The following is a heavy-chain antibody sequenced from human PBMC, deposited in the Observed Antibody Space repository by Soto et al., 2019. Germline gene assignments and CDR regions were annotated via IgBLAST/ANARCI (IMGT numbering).Heavy chain of an antibody. Sequence: GGSLRLSCAASGFTFSNAWMNWVRQAPGKGLEWVGRIKSKTDGGTTDYAAPVKGRFTISRDDSKNTLYLQMNSLKTEDTAVYYCTHNMVTVTTEDRHYYYYYGMDVWGQGTTVTVSS. CDR3: THNMVTVTTEDRHYYYYYGMDV. D-gene: IGHD4-17*01. CDR1: GFTFSNAW. CDR2: IKSKTDGGTT. V-gene: IGHV3-15*07. J-gene: IGHJ6*02.